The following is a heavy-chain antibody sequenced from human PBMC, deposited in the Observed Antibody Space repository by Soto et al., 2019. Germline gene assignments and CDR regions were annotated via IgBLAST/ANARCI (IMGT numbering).Heavy chain of an antibody. Sequence: LSLSCAASGFTFSSYWMSWVRQAPGKGLEWVANIKQDGSEKYYVDSVKGRFTISRDNAKNSLYLQMNSLRAEDTAVYYCARAPNYDFWSGYYVFDYWGQGTLVTVSS. J-gene: IGHJ4*02. CDR3: ARAPNYDFWSGYYVFDY. D-gene: IGHD3-3*01. CDR2: IKQDGSEK. CDR1: GFTFSSYW. V-gene: IGHV3-7*01.